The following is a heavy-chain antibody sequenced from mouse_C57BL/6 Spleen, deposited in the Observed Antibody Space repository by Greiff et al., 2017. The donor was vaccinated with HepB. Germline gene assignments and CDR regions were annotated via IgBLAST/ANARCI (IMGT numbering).Heavy chain of an antibody. CDR1: GYTFTDYY. D-gene: IGHD1-1*01. Sequence: EVQLQQSGPELVKPGASVKISCKASGYTFTDYYMNWVKQSHGKSLEWIGDINPNNGGTSYNQKFKGKATLTVDKSSSTAYMELRSLTSEDSAVYYCARGLITTVPYWGQGTLVTVSA. V-gene: IGHV1-26*01. J-gene: IGHJ3*01. CDR3: ARGLITTVPY. CDR2: INPNNGGT.